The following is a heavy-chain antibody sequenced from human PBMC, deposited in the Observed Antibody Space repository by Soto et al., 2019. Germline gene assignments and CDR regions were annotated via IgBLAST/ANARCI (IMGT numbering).Heavy chain of an antibody. D-gene: IGHD4-17*01. CDR3: ARDPNGDNWFDP. CDR2: IWYDGSNK. CDR1: GFTFSSYG. J-gene: IGHJ5*02. V-gene: IGHV3-33*01. Sequence: GGSLRLSCAASGFTFSSYGMHWVRQAPGKGLEWVAVIWYDGSNKYYADSVKGRFTISRDNSKNTLYLQMNSLRAEDTAVYYCARDPNGDNWFDPWGQGTLVTVSS.